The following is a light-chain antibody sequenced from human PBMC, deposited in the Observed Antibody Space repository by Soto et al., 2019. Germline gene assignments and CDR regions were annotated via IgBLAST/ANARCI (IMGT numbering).Light chain of an antibody. V-gene: IGKV3-20*01. Sequence: EIVLTQSPGTLSLSPGESATLSCRASQTVSSSFLAWYQQQRGQAPRLLIYGASTRATGIPARFSGSGSGTEFTLTISSVEPEDFAMYYCHQRNQFGQGTRLEI. CDR2: GAS. CDR1: QTVSSSF. CDR3: HQRNQ. J-gene: IGKJ5*01.